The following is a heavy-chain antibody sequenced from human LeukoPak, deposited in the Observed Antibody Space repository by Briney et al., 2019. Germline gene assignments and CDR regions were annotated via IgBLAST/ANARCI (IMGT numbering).Heavy chain of an antibody. CDR1: GYTFTSYY. D-gene: IGHD3-10*01. V-gene: IGHV1-46*01. CDR2: INPSGGST. Sequence: ASVKVSCKASGYTFTSYYMHWVRQAPGQGLEWMGIINPSGGSTSYAQKFQGRVTMTRDTSTSTVYMELSSLRSEDTAVYYCARGDFRDYYGSGSYYHSGQGTLVTVSS. J-gene: IGHJ5*02. CDR3: ARGDFRDYYGSGSYYH.